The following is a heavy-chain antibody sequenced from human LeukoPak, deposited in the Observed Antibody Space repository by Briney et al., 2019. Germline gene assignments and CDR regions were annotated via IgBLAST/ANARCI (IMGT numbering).Heavy chain of an antibody. CDR1: GGSISSGGHY. J-gene: IGHJ5*02. CDR2: IYYSGST. V-gene: IGHV4-31*03. Sequence: SETLSLTCTVSGGSISSGGHYWSWIRQHPGKGLEWIGYIYYSGSTYYNPSLKSRVTISVDTSKNQFSLKLSSVTAADTAVYYCAREDYTKTNWFDPWGQGTLVTVSS. D-gene: IGHD4-11*01. CDR3: AREDYTKTNWFDP.